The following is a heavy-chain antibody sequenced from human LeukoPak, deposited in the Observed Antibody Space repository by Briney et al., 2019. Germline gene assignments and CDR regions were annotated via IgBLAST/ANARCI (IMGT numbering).Heavy chain of an antibody. CDR3: ARGGQRGYCSSTSCSRRYFDY. CDR1: GGSISSYY. CDR2: IYYSGST. J-gene: IGHJ4*02. D-gene: IGHD2-2*01. Sequence: PSETLSLTCTVSGGSISSYYWSWIRQPPGKGLEWIGYIYYSGSTNYNPSLKSRVTISVDTSKNQFSLKLSSVTAADTAVYYCARGGQRGYCSSTSCSRRYFDYWGQGTLVTVSS. V-gene: IGHV4-59*01.